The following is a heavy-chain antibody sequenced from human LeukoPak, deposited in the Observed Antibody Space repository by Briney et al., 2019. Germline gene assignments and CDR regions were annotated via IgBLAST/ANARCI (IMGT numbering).Heavy chain of an antibody. J-gene: IGHJ4*01. CDR2: IRYDGSNK. Sequence: GGSLRLSCAASGFTFSSYGMHWVRQAPGKGLEWVAFIRYDGSNKYYADSVKGRFTISRDNSKNSLYLQMNSLRAEDTAVYYCARDIEAAGLFLDYWGQGSLVTVSS. CDR3: ARDIEAAGLFLDY. CDR1: GFTFSSYG. V-gene: IGHV3-30*02. D-gene: IGHD6-13*01.